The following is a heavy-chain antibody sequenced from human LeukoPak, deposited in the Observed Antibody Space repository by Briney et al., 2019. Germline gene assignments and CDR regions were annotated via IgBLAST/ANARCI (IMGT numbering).Heavy chain of an antibody. D-gene: IGHD3-10*01. CDR2: INPNSGGT. Sequence: ASVKVSCKASGYTFTGYYMHWVRQAPGQGLEWMGWINPNSGGTNYAQKFQGRVTMTRDMSTSTVYMELSSLRSEDTAVYYCASTRPGPITADWFDPWGQGTLVTVSS. J-gene: IGHJ5*02. CDR1: GYTFTGYY. CDR3: ASTRPGPITADWFDP. V-gene: IGHV1-2*02.